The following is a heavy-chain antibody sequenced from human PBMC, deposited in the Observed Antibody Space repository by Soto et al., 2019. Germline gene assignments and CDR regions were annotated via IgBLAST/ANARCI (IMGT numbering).Heavy chain of an antibody. D-gene: IGHD5-18*01. V-gene: IGHV3-23*01. J-gene: IGHJ4*02. CDR2: ISGSGGST. CDR1: GFTFSSYA. CDR3: AKEYSYGYENDY. Sequence: EVQLLESGGGLVQPGGSPRLSCAAAGFTFSSYAMSWVRQAPGKGLEWVSAISGSGGSTYYADSVKGRFTISRDNSKNTLYLQTNSLRAEDTAVYYCAKEYSYGYENDYWGQGTLVTVSS.